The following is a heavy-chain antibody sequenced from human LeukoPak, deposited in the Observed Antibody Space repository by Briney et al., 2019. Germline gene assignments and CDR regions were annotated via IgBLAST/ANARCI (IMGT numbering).Heavy chain of an antibody. J-gene: IGHJ6*02. CDR1: GFTFSSYS. CDR3: ARDLGYSGSYYYYYGMDV. V-gene: IGHV3-21*01. D-gene: IGHD5-12*01. CDR2: ISSSSSYI. Sequence: GGSLRLSCAASGFTFSSYSMNWVRQAPGKGLEWVSSISSSSSYIYYADSVKGRFTISRDNAKNSLYLQMNSLRAEDTAVYYCARDLGYSGSYYYYYGMDVWGQGTTVTVSS.